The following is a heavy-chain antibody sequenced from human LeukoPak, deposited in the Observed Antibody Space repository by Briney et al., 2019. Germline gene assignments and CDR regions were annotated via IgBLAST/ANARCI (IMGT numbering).Heavy chain of an antibody. D-gene: IGHD2-2*02. Sequence: GGSLRLSCAASGFSFSSYAMSWVRQAPGTGLEWVSAISGSGGSTYYADSVKGRLTISRVNSKNTLYLQMNSLGAEDTAVDYCAKVCSSTSCYTGVTPRGVGAFDIWGQGTMVTVSS. CDR3: AKVCSSTSCYTGVTPRGVGAFDI. CDR2: ISGSGGST. J-gene: IGHJ3*02. V-gene: IGHV3-23*01. CDR1: GFSFSSYA.